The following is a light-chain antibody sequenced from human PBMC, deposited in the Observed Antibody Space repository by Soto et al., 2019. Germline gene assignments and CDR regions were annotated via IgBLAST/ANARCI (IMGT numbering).Light chain of an antibody. Sequence: EIVLTQSPGTLSLSPVERATLSCRASQSVSRSYLAWYQQKPGQAPRLLIYGASSRATGIPDRFSGSGSGTDFTLTISRLEPEDFAVYYCQQYGSSLTWTFGQGTRWIS. J-gene: IGKJ1*01. CDR1: QSVSRSY. V-gene: IGKV3-20*01. CDR3: QQYGSSLTWT. CDR2: GAS.